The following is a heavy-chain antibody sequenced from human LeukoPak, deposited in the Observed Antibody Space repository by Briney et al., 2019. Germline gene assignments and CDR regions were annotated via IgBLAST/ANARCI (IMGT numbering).Heavy chain of an antibody. CDR2: IIPILGIA. CDR3: ARDYYDSSGYYVGDAFDI. V-gene: IGHV1-69*04. Sequence: SVKVSCKASGGTFSSYTISWVRQAPGQGLEWMGRIIPILGIAKYAQKFQGRVTITADKSTSTAYMELSSLRSEDTAVYYRARDYYDSSGYYVGDAFDIWGQGTMVTVSS. J-gene: IGHJ3*02. CDR1: GGTFSSYT. D-gene: IGHD3-22*01.